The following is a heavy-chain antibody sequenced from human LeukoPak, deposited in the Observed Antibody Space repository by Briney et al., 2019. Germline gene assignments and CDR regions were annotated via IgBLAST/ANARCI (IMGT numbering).Heavy chain of an antibody. J-gene: IGHJ4*02. D-gene: IGHD1-1*01. V-gene: IGHV4-4*08. CDR1: GASISSYY. CDR3: VSESRQLGN. Sequence: SETLSLTCTVSGASISSYYRSWIRQPPGRGLEWIGFISNSGVPTYNPSLRSRVTISLDTSKNQFSLKLNSVTAADTAVYYCVSESRQLGNWGQGTLVTVSS. CDR2: ISNSGVP.